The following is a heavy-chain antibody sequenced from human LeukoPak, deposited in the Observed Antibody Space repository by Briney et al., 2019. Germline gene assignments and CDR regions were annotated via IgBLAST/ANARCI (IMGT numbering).Heavy chain of an antibody. CDR2: IYHSGST. CDR3: ARDLYGGDPLDY. D-gene: IGHD2-21*02. J-gene: IGHJ4*02. CDR1: GYSISSGYY. Sequence: PSETLSLTCTVSGYSISSGYYWGWIRQPPGKGLEWIGSIYHSGSTYYNPSLKSRVTISVDTSKNQFSLRLSSVTAADTAVYYCARDLYGGDPLDYWGQGTLVTVSS. V-gene: IGHV4-38-2*02.